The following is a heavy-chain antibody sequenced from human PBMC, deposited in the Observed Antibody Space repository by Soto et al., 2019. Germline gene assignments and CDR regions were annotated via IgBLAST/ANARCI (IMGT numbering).Heavy chain of an antibody. J-gene: IGHJ4*02. CDR1: GFTFNSYF. D-gene: IGHD1-26*01. V-gene: IGHV3-30-3*01. CDR3: ARAAEVSGSYYSLGY. CDR2: ISYDGDNK. Sequence: QVQLVESGGGVVQPGRSLRLSCVASGFTFNSYFMHWVRQAPGKGLEWVAVISYDGDNKYYADSVKGRFTISRDNSKKMLYLQMNSLRAEDTAVYYCARAAEVSGSYYSLGYWGQGTLVTVSS.